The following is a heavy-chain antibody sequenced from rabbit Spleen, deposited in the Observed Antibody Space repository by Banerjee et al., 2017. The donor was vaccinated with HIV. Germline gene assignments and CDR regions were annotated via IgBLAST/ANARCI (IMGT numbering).Heavy chain of an antibody. D-gene: IGHD1-1*01. V-gene: IGHV1S45*01. CDR2: IVTGSGST. Sequence: QEQLVESGGGLVKPEGSLTLTCIASGFSFSSTYWICWVRQAPGKGLEWIGCIVTGSGSTYYASWAKGRFTISKTSSTTVTLQMTSLTAADTATYFCARGDTIDYVLWGPGTLVTVS. J-gene: IGHJ6*01. CDR1: GFSFSSTYW. CDR3: ARGDTIDYVL.